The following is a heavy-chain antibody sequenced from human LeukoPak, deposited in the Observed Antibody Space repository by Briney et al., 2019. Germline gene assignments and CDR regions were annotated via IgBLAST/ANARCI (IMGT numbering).Heavy chain of an antibody. CDR1: GGSISSGDYY. J-gene: IGHJ4*02. CDR2: IYYGGST. Sequence: SQTLSLTCTVSGGSISSGDYYWSWIRQPPGKGLEWIGYIYYGGSTYYNPSLKSRVTISVDTSKNQFSLKLSSVTAADTAVYYCARVSWEYCGGDCYSYYFDYWGQGTLVTVSS. D-gene: IGHD2-21*02. CDR3: ARVSWEYCGGDCYSYYFDY. V-gene: IGHV4-30-4*01.